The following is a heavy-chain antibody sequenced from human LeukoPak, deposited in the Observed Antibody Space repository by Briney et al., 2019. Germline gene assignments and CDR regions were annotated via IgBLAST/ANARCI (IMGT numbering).Heavy chain of an antibody. CDR1: GFSFSSYN. D-gene: IGHD3-22*01. J-gene: IGHJ4*02. V-gene: IGHV3-23*01. CDR3: AKDRYYDSSGYYYVAPDYFDY. CDR2: ISGSGGST. Sequence: GGSLRLSCAASGFSFSSYNMSWVRQAPGKGLEWVSAISGSGGSTYYADSVKGRFTISRDNSKNTLYLQMNSLRAEDTAVYYCAKDRYYDSSGYYYVAPDYFDYWGQGTLVTVSS.